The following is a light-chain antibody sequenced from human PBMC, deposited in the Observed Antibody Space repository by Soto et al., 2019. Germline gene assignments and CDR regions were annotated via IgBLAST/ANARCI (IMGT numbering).Light chain of an antibody. J-gene: IGKJ2*01. Sequence: DIQMTQSPSSLSVSVGDRVTITCRASQSISSYLNWYQQKPGKAPNLLIYTSSDLQSGVSSRFSRSGSGTDFTLTISSLQPEDFATYYCQQSYITPYTFGQGTKLEIK. CDR3: QQSYITPYT. CDR1: QSISSY. V-gene: IGKV1-39*01. CDR2: TSS.